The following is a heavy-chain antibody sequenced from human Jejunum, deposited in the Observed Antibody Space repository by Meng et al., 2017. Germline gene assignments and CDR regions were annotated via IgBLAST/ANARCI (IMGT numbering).Heavy chain of an antibody. J-gene: IGHJ3*02. CDR2: ISTVGGSI. D-gene: IGHD3-10*01. CDR1: GFTFSSYW. CDR3: ARFYSGAFEI. Sequence: GESLKISCVASGFTFSSYWMHWVRQAPGKGLVWVSRISTVGGSISCADSVKGRFTISRDNAKNTLYLQMNSLRAEDTAVYYCARFYSGAFEIWGQGTMVTVSS. V-gene: IGHV3-74*01.